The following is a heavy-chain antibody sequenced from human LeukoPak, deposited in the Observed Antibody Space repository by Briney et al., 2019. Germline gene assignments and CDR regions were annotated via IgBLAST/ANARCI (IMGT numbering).Heavy chain of an antibody. V-gene: IGHV3-74*01. Sequence: PGGSLRLSYAAPVFAFRTYWRHWVRQAPGTGLVWVSLINSDGSSTNYADSVKGRFTISRDNAENTLYLQMNSLRAEDTAVYYCATDEPAVTIFGYWGQGTLVTVSS. J-gene: IGHJ4*02. D-gene: IGHD3-10*01. CDR3: ATDEPAVTIFGY. CDR1: VFAFRTYW. CDR2: INSDGSST.